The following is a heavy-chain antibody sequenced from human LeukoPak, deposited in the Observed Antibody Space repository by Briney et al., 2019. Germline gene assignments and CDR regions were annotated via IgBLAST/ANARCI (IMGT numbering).Heavy chain of an antibody. CDR1: GYTFTSYG. J-gene: IGHJ4*02. V-gene: IGHV1-18*01. Sequence: ASVKVSCKASGYTFTSYGISWVRQAPGQGLEWMGWISAYNGNTNYAQKLQGRVTMTTDTSTSTAYMELSSLRSEDTAVYYCARGTTTYYDYVWGSYRYPSYFDYWGQGTLVTVSS. CDR3: ARGTTTYYDYVWGSYRYPSYFDY. CDR2: ISAYNGNT. D-gene: IGHD3-16*02.